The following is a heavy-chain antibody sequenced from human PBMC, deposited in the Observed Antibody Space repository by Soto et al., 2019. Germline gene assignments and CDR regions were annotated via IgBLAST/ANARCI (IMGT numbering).Heavy chain of an antibody. CDR1: GGSFSGYY. CDR2: INPSGST. J-gene: IGHJ4*02. V-gene: IGHV4-34*01. D-gene: IGHD4-17*01. CDR3: ARGPTERMTTVTTYRY. Sequence: QVQLQQWGAGLLKPSETLSLTCAVYGGSFSGYYWSWIRQPPGKGLEWIGEINPSGSTNYNPSLKSRVTIQVDTSKNQFSRKLSSVTAAATAGYYCARGPTERMTTVTTYRYWGQGTLVTVSS.